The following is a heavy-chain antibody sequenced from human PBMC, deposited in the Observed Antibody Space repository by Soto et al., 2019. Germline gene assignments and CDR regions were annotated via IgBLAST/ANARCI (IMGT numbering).Heavy chain of an antibody. CDR3: ARIGTTFDY. V-gene: IGHV1-69*02. CDR1: GGTFSSYS. D-gene: IGHD1-1*01. Sequence: GASGKVSCKASGGTFSSYSISWVRQAPGQGLEWMGRIIPILGIANYAQKFQGRVTITADKSTSTAYMELSSLRSEDTAVSYCARIGTTFDYWGQGTLVTVSS. CDR2: IIPILGIA. J-gene: IGHJ4*02.